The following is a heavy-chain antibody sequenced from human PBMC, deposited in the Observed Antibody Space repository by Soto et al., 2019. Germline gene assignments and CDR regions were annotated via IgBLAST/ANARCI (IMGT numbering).Heavy chain of an antibody. D-gene: IGHD2-15*01. CDR2: IHPSGGGS. J-gene: IGHJ3*02. CDR3: ARGRSVVDLFDI. Sequence: VASVKVSCKSSGYPFNTYYLHWVRQAPGQGLEWMGMIHPSGGGSTYAQKFLGRVTMTMDSSTSTAYMELTSLRSADTAVYYCARGRSVVDLFDIWG. V-gene: IGHV1-46*02. CDR1: GYPFNTYY.